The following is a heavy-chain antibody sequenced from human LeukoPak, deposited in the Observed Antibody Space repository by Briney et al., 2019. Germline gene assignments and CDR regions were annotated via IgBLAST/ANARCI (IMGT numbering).Heavy chain of an antibody. D-gene: IGHD6-13*01. J-gene: IGHJ4*02. CDR1: GYTFTSYA. V-gene: IGHV1-3*01. CDR3: AREGVIAAGAFDY. Sequence: ASVKVSCKASGYTFTSYAMHWVRQAPGQRLEWMGWINAGNGNTKYSQKFQSRVTITRDTSASTAYMELSSLRSEDTAVYYCAREGVIAAGAFDYWGQGTLVTVSS. CDR2: INAGNGNT.